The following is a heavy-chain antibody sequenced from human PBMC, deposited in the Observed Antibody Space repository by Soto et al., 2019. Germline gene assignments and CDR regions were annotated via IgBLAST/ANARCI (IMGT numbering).Heavy chain of an antibody. V-gene: IGHV1-69*06. J-gene: IGHJ6*02. CDR3: ASGTGTGDFRSGYLIGPTYYYYGIDV. Sequence: SVKVACTASRGTILSYAIRWVRHAPGQGLEWMAAIIPIFGTANYAQKFQGRVTITADKSTSTAYMELSSLRSEDTAVYYCASGTGTGDFRSGYLIGPTYYYYGIDVWGQGTTVTVSS. CDR1: RGTILSYA. D-gene: IGHD3-3*01. CDR2: IIPIFGTA.